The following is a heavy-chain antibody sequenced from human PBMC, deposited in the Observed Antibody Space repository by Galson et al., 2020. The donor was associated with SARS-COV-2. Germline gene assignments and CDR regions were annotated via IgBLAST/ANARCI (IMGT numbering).Heavy chain of an antibody. D-gene: IGHD1-26*01. CDR1: GGSISSNY. CDR2: IHYSGST. CDR3: ARGDKSCPLDAFDI. V-gene: IGHV4-59*01. J-gene: IGHJ3*02. Sequence: TLSLTCTVSGGSISSNYWSWIRQPPGKGLERILYIHYSGSTKYNPSLKSRVTISGDTSKNQFSLKLTSVTAADTAVYYCARGDKSCPLDAFDIWGRGTMVTVSA.